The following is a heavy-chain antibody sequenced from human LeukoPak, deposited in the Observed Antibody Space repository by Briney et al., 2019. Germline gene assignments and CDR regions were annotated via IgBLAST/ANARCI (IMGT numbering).Heavy chain of an antibody. V-gene: IGHV3-7*01. CDR3: ARITVSSLELNYFDY. D-gene: IGHD1-1*01. CDR1: GFTFDDYG. J-gene: IGHJ4*02. CDR2: IKGDGSLK. Sequence: PGGSLRLSCAASGFTFDDYGMSWVRQAPGKGLEWVANIKGDGSLKYYVDSVKGRFTISRDNAKNSLYLQLNSLRAEDTAVYYCARITVSSLELNYFDYWGQGTLVTVSS.